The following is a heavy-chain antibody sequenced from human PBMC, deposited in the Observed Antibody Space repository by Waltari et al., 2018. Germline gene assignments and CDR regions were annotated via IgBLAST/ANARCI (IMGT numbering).Heavy chain of an antibody. D-gene: IGHD4-17*01. CDR2: IRYDGNNK. CDR1: GFTFSHFG. J-gene: IGHJ3*01. CDR3: VKDGDFFVSGYDAFDV. Sequence: VQLEEFGGGVVPPGGSLTLSCAASGFTFSHFGMPWVRQAPGKGLEWLTFIRYDGNNKYHADSVKGRFIISRDNSKNTLYLQINSLRADDTATYYCVKDGDFFVSGYDAFDVWGQGTMVTVSS. V-gene: IGHV3-30*02.